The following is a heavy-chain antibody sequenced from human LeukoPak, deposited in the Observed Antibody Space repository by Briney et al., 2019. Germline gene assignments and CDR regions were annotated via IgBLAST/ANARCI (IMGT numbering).Heavy chain of an antibody. J-gene: IGHJ3*02. D-gene: IGHD3-22*01. CDR1: GFTFSSYA. CDR2: ISGSGGST. CDR3: ANAYYYDSSGYSGAFDI. V-gene: IGHV3-23*01. Sequence: GGSLRLSCEVSGFTFSSYAMSWVRQAPGKGLEWVSAISGSGGSTYYADSVKGRFTISRDNSKNTLYLQMNSLRAEDTAVYYCANAYYYDSSGYSGAFDIWGQGTMVTVSS.